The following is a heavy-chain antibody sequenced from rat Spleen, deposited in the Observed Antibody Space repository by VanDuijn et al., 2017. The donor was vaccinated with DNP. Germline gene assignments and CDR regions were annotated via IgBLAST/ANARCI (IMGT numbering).Heavy chain of an antibody. J-gene: IGHJ2*01. D-gene: IGHD1-9*01. Sequence: QVQLKESGPGLVQPSQTLSLTCTVSGFSLTSYGVSWVRQPPGKGLEWIAAISSGENTYYNSVLKSRLSISRDTSKRQVFLKMNSLQTEDTGTYYCTRSLSYTYYGYFDYWGQGVMVTVSS. CDR1: GFSLTSYG. V-gene: IGHV2S12*01. CDR3: TRSLSYTYYGYFDY. CDR2: ISSGENT.